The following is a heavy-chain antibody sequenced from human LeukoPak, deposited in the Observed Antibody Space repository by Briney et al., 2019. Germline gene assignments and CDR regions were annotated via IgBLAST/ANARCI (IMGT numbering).Heavy chain of an antibody. Sequence: ASVKVSCKVSGYTLTELSMHWVRQAPGKGLEWMGGFDPEDGETIYAQKFQGRVTMIEDTSTDTAYMELSSLRSEDTAVYYCATARIVGATPAFDYWGQGTLVTVSS. D-gene: IGHD1-26*01. CDR1: GYTLTELS. CDR2: FDPEDGET. V-gene: IGHV1-24*01. J-gene: IGHJ4*02. CDR3: ATARIVGATPAFDY.